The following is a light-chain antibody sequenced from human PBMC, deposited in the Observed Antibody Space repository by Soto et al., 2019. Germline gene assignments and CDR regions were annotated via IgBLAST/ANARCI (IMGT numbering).Light chain of an antibody. CDR3: SSYTISSIDYF. Sequence: QSVLTQPASVSGSPGQSITISCTGTSSDVGGYNYVSWYQQHPGKAPKLMIYEVSNRPSGVSNRFSGSKSGNTASLTISGLQAEDEADYYCSSYTISSIDYFFGPGTKVTVL. V-gene: IGLV2-14*01. CDR2: EVS. J-gene: IGLJ1*01. CDR1: SSDVGGYNY.